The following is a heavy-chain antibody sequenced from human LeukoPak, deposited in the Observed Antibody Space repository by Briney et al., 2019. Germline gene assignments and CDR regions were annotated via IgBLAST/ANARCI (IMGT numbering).Heavy chain of an antibody. CDR1: GYSISSGYY. CDR3: ARDLTQQLVPRGWFDP. CDR2: IYHSGST. V-gene: IGHV4-38-2*02. Sequence: SETLSLTCAVSGYSISSGYYWGWIRSPPGKGLEWIGIIYHSGSTYYNPSLKSRVTISVDTSKNQFSLKLSSVTAADTAVYYCARDLTQQLVPRGWFDPWGQGTLVTVSS. D-gene: IGHD6-13*01. J-gene: IGHJ5*02.